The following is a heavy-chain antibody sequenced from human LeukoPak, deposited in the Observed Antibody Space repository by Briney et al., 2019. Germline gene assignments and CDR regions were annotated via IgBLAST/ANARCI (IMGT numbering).Heavy chain of an antibody. Sequence: PSETLSLTCTVSGGSISSSSYYWGWIRQPPGKGLEWIGSIYYSGSTYYNPSLKSLVTISVDTSKNQFSRKLSSVTAADTAVYYCARPVQGHDRGYYFDYWGQGTLVTVSS. CDR1: GGSISSSSYY. J-gene: IGHJ4*02. V-gene: IGHV4-39*01. CDR3: ARPVQGHDRGYYFDY. CDR2: IYYSGST. D-gene: IGHD1-1*01.